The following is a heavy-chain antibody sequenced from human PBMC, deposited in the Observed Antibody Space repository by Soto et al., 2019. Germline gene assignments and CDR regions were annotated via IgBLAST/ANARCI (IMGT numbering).Heavy chain of an antibody. CDR1: GGTFSSYA. CDR3: ARDPGYCGGDCYSGFDY. V-gene: IGHV1-69*12. J-gene: IGHJ4*02. CDR2: IIPIFGTA. D-gene: IGHD2-21*02. Sequence: QVQLVQSGAEVKKPGSSVKVSCKASGGTFSSYAISWVRQAPGQGLEWMGGIIPIFGTANYAQEFQGRVTITADESTSTAYMELSSLRSEDTAVYYCARDPGYCGGDCYSGFDYWGQGTLVTVSS.